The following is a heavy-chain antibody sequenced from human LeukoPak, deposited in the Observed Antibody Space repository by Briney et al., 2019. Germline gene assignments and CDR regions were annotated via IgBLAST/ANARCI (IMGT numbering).Heavy chain of an antibody. CDR1: GGSISSSSHF. J-gene: IGHJ4*02. Sequence: PSETLSLTCSVSGGSISSSSHFWGWIRQPPGKGLEWIGSIYYRGSTYYNPSLKSRVTISVDTSKNQFSLKLSSVIAADTAVYYCARADFWSGYSPFDYWGQGTLVTVSS. CDR2: IYYRGST. CDR3: ARADFWSGYSPFDY. D-gene: IGHD3-3*01. V-gene: IGHV4-39*07.